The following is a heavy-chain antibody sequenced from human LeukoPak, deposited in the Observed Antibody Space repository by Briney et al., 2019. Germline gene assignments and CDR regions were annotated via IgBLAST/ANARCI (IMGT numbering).Heavy chain of an antibody. D-gene: IGHD3-22*01. CDR3: ARGQWLPVFDF. Sequence: KSSETLSLTCTVSGGSISRYFWSWIRQPPGKGLEWIGHIYYSGTTNYNPSLKSLVTVSVDMSKNQFSLKLRSVTAADTAVYYCARGQWLPVFDFWGQGILVTVSS. V-gene: IGHV4-59*01. J-gene: IGHJ4*02. CDR1: GGSISRYF. CDR2: IYYSGTT.